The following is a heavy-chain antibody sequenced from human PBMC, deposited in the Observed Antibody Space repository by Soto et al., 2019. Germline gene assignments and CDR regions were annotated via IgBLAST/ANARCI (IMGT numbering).Heavy chain of an antibody. CDR1: GGSISSYY. Sequence: PSEPLSLTCTVSGGSISSYYWSWIRQPPGKGLEWIGYIYYSGSTNYNPSLKSRVTISVDTSKNQFSLKLSSVTAADTAVYYCARSRVYYYDSSGYYYFDYWGQGTLVTVSS. D-gene: IGHD3-22*01. CDR3: ARSRVYYYDSSGYYYFDY. CDR2: IYYSGST. V-gene: IGHV4-59*01. J-gene: IGHJ4*02.